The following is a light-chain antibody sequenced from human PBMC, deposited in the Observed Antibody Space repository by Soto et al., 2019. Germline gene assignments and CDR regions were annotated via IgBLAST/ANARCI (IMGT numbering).Light chain of an antibody. J-gene: IGKJ4*01. CDR3: HQLNSYPLT. Sequence: DIQLTQSPSFLSASVGDRVTITCRASQGISSYLAWYQQKPGKAPKLLIYAASTLQSGVPSRFSGSGSGTEFTLTLSSLQPEDSATYYCHQLNSYPLTFGGGTKVEIK. CDR2: AAS. CDR1: QGISSY. V-gene: IGKV1-9*01.